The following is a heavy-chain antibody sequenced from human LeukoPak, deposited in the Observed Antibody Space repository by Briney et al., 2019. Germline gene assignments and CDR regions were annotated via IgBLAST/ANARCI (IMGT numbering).Heavy chain of an antibody. CDR3: ARILTGYYYWYFDL. D-gene: IGHD3-9*01. Sequence: SETLSLTCTVSGGSISSGGYYWSWIRQPPGKGLEWIGYIYHSGSTYYNPSLKSRVTISVDRSKNQFSLKLSSVTAADTAVYYCARILTGYYYWYFDLWGRGTLVTVSS. J-gene: IGHJ2*01. CDR2: IYHSGST. V-gene: IGHV4-30-2*01. CDR1: GGSISSGGYY.